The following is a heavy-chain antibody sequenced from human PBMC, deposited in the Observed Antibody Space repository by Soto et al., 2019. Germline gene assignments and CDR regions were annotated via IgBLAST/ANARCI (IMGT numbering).Heavy chain of an antibody. D-gene: IGHD6-13*01. J-gene: IGHJ5*02. CDR2: IYYTGST. CDR1: GGSISSGNSY. Sequence: PSETLSLTCTVSGGSISSGNSYWNWIRQRPGKGLEWIGYIYYTGSTYYSPSLKGRVTISVDTSHNPFSLNSLSATAAATAVYFCAKSPARAAAPGGDWFDPWGQGTLVTVSS. CDR3: AKSPARAAAPGGDWFDP. V-gene: IGHV4-31*03.